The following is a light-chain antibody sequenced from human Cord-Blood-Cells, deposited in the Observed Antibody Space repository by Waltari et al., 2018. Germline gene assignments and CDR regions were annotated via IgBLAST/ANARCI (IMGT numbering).Light chain of an antibody. CDR1: SSDVGGYNY. Sequence: QSALTQPASVSGSPGQSITISCTGTSSDVGGYNYVSWYQQHPGKAPKLIIYDVSKRPSGVSNRFSDSKSGTTASLTISGLQAEDEADYYCSSYTSSSTVFGGGTQLTVL. CDR2: DVS. V-gene: IGLV2-14*01. J-gene: IGLJ7*01. CDR3: SSYTSSSTV.